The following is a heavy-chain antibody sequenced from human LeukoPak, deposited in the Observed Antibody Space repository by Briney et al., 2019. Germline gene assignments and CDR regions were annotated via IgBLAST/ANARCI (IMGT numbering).Heavy chain of an antibody. Sequence: GGSLRLSCAASGFTFSSYAMSWVRQAPGKGLEWVSAISGSGSSTYYADSVKGRFTVSRDNSKNTLYLQMNSLRAEDTAVYYCAKDKGWGYSAYDCYGMDVWGQGTTVTVSS. V-gene: IGHV3-23*01. J-gene: IGHJ6*02. D-gene: IGHD1-26*01. CDR2: ISGSGSST. CDR1: GFTFSSYA. CDR3: AKDKGWGYSAYDCYGMDV.